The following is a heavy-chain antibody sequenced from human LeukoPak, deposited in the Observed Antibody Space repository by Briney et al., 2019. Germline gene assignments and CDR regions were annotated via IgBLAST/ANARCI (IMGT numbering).Heavy chain of an antibody. CDR1: GFTVSDNY. CDR2: ISGSGGST. Sequence: GGSLRLSCAASGFTVSDNYMTWVRQAPGKGLEWVSAISGSGGSTYYADSVKGRFTISRDNSKNTLYLQMNSLRAEDTAVYYCAKAYSSSWYGYFDYWGQGTLVTVSS. D-gene: IGHD6-13*01. J-gene: IGHJ4*02. CDR3: AKAYSSSWYGYFDY. V-gene: IGHV3-23*01.